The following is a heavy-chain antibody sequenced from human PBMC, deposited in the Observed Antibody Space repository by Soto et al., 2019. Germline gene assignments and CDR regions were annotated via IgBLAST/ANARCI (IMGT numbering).Heavy chain of an antibody. CDR2: IYATGTT. V-gene: IGHV4-4*07. CDR1: GASISVFY. D-gene: IGHD1-1*01. CDR3: VRDGTKTLRDWFDP. J-gene: IGHJ5*02. Sequence: SETLSLTCTVSGASISVFYWSWILKSAGKGLEWIGRIYATGTTDYNPSLKSRVMMSVDTSKKQFSLKLRSVTAADTAVYYCVRDGTKTLRDWFDPWGQGISVTVSS.